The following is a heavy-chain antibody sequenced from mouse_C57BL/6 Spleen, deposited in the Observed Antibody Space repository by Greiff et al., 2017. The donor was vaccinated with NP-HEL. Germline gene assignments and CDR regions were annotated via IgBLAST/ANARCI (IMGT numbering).Heavy chain of an antibody. CDR1: GFTFSDYG. J-gene: IGHJ4*01. CDR3: ARPHRIRYAMDY. Sequence: EVQLLQSGGGLVKPGGSLKLSCAASGFTFSDYGMHWVRQAPEKGLEWVAYISSGSSTIYYADTVKGRFTISRANAKNTLFLQMTSLRSEDTAMYYCARPHRIRYAMDYWGQGTSVTVSS. V-gene: IGHV5-17*01. CDR2: ISSGSSTI. D-gene: IGHD6-1*01.